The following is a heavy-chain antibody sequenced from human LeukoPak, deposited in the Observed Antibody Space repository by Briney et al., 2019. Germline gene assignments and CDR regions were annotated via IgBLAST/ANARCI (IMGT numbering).Heavy chain of an antibody. CDR1: GFTFSSYA. J-gene: IGHJ6*03. CDR2: ISYDGSNK. CDR3: ARDPGLIYYMDV. V-gene: IGHV3-30*04. Sequence: GGSLRLSCAASGFTFSSYAMHWVRQAPGKGLEWVALISYDGSNKYYADSVKGRFTISRDNSKNTLYLQMNSLRAEDTAVYYCARDPGLIYYMDVWGKGTTVTVSS. D-gene: IGHD2-8*01.